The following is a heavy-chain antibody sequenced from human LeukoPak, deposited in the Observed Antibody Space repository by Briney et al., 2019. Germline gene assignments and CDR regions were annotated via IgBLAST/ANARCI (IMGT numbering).Heavy chain of an antibody. CDR1: GYTFTSNG. CDR3: ARDQGDIVVVPAAIQGSEGQPPYFDY. D-gene: IGHD2-2*02. CDR2: TSAYNGKT. Sequence: AAVKVSCKASGYTFTSNGICWVRQRPGQGVEWMGWTSAYNGKTNYTQELQGRVTMTTDTSTSTAYMELRSLRSDDTAVYYCARDQGDIVVVPAAIQGSEGQPPYFDYWGQGTLVTVSS. V-gene: IGHV1-18*01. J-gene: IGHJ4*02.